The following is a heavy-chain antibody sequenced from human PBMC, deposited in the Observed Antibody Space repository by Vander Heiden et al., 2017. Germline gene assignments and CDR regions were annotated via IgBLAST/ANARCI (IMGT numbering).Heavy chain of an antibody. CDR3: ASDSAGLVPAAIYYFDY. V-gene: IGHV3-7*01. CDR2: IKQDGSEK. Sequence: EVQLVESGGGLVQPGGSLRLSCAASGFTFSSYWMSWVRQAPGKGLEWVANIKQDGSEKYYVDSGKGRFTISRDNAKNSLYLQMNSLRAEDTAVYYCASDSAGLVPAAIYYFDYWGQGTLVTVSS. D-gene: IGHD2-2*02. CDR1: GFTFSSYW. J-gene: IGHJ4*02.